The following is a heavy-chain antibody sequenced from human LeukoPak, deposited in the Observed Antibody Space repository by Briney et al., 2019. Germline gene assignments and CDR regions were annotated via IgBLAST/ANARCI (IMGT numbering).Heavy chain of an antibody. Sequence: GGSLRLSCAASGFTFSSYGMNWVRQAPGKGLEWVSSISSSSSYIYYADSVKGRFTISRDNAKNSLYLQMNSLRAEDTAVYYCARGMYNSSGFDYWGQGTLVTVSS. CDR2: ISSSSSYI. CDR1: GFTFSSYG. V-gene: IGHV3-21*01. D-gene: IGHD1-20*01. CDR3: ARGMYNSSGFDY. J-gene: IGHJ4*02.